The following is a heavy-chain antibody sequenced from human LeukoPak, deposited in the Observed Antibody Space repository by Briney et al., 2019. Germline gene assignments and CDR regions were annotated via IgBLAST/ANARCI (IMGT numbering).Heavy chain of an antibody. V-gene: IGHV3-23*01. CDR1: GFTFSSYA. D-gene: IGHD3-22*01. J-gene: IGHJ4*02. CDR2: ISGSGGST. Sequence: GGSLRLSCAASGFTFSSYAVSWVRQAPGKGLEWVSSISGSGGSTYYADSVKGRFTISRDNSKNALYLQMNSLRAEDTAVYYCAKDFYYYDSSGSCDHWGQGTLVTVSS. CDR3: AKDFYYYDSSGSCDH.